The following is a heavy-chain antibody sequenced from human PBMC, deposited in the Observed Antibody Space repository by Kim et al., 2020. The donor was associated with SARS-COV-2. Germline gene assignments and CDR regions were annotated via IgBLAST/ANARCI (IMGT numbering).Heavy chain of an antibody. Sequence: YPDAVKGRFTISRDNAKHSLYLQMTSLRAEDTAVYYCARVLAAAGALDYWGQGTLVTVSS. J-gene: IGHJ4*02. V-gene: IGHV3-11*05. D-gene: IGHD6-13*01. CDR3: ARVLAAAGALDY.